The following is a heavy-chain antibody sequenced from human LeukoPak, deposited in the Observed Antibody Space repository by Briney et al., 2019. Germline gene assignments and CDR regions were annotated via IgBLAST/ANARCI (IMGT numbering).Heavy chain of an antibody. CDR2: IRYDGSKK. Sequence: GGSLRLSCAASGFTFSSYGMHWVRQAPGKGLEWVAFIRYDGSKKYYADSVKGRFTISRDNSKNTLYLQMNSLRAEDTAVYYCTKGGRYCSSTSCFVLDYWGQGTLVTVSS. J-gene: IGHJ4*02. V-gene: IGHV3-30*02. D-gene: IGHD2-2*01. CDR1: GFTFSSYG. CDR3: TKGGRYCSSTSCFVLDY.